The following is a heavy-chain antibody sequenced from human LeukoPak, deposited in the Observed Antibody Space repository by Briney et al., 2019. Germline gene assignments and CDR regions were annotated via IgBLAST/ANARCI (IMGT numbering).Heavy chain of an antibody. J-gene: IGHJ4*02. D-gene: IGHD6-13*01. V-gene: IGHV3-9*01. CDR1: GFTFDDYA. CDR2: ISWNSGSI. CDR3: AKDMSSGIVAADMDY. Sequence: GGSLRLSCAASGFTFDDYAMHRVRQAPGKGLEWVSGISWNSGSIGYADSVKGRFTISRDNAKNSLYLQMNSLRAEDTALYYCAKDMSSGIVAADMDYWGQGTLVTVSS.